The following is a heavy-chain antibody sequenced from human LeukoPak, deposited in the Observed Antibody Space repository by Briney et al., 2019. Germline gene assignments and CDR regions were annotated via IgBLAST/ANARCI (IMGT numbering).Heavy chain of an antibody. J-gene: IGHJ4*02. CDR1: GFTFNTYW. D-gene: IGHD4-17*01. V-gene: IGHV3-7*03. Sequence: GGSLRLSCAASGFTFNTYWMSWVRQAPGKGLEWLANIKEDGSEKNHVDSVKGRFTISRDNAKNLLYLQMNNLTAEDTAVYYCATTVTTFDYWDQGTLVTVSS. CDR3: ATTVTTFDY. CDR2: IKEDGSEK.